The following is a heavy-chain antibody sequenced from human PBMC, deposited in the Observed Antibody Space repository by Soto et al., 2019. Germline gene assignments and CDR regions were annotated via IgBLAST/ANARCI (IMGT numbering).Heavy chain of an antibody. J-gene: IGHJ1*01. D-gene: IGHD2-21*01. V-gene: IGHV3-30*03. CDR1: GFTFSSYG. Sequence: SGGSLRLSCAASGFTFSSYGMHWVRQAPGKGLEWVAVISYDGSNKYYADSVKGRFTISRDNSKNTLYLQMNSLRAEDTAVYYCARDAQWKDCGGDCYSYFQHWGQGTLVTVSS. CDR3: ARDAQWKDCGGDCYSYFQH. CDR2: ISYDGSNK.